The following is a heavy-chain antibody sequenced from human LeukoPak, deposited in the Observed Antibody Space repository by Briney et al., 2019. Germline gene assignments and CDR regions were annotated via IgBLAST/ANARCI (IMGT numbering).Heavy chain of an antibody. V-gene: IGHV4-59*01. D-gene: IGHD4-11*01. J-gene: IGHJ6*02. Sequence: TDTLSLTCTVSGGSISSYYWNWIRQPPGKGLEWIGYLYDSGRTKYNPSIKSRVTISVDTSKNQFSLKLSSVTAADTAVYYCARDRAVTDVDYYYGMDVWGQGTTVTVSS. CDR3: ARDRAVTDVDYYYGMDV. CDR1: GGSISSYY. CDR2: LYDSGRT.